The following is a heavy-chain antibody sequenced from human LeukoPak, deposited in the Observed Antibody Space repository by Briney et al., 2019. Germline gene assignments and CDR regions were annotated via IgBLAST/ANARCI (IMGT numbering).Heavy chain of an antibody. Sequence: PGGSLRLSCEASGFTFSSYEMNWVRQAPGKGLEWVSYISSSGRTTYYADSVKGRFTISRDNAKNSLYLQMNSLRAEDTAVYYCAELGITMIGGVWGKGTTVTISS. CDR2: ISSSGRTT. CDR3: AELGITMIGGV. V-gene: IGHV3-48*03. CDR1: GFTFSSYE. D-gene: IGHD3-10*02. J-gene: IGHJ6*01.